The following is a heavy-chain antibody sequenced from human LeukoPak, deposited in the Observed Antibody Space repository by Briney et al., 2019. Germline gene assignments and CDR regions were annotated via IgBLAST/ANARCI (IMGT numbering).Heavy chain of an antibody. CDR2: IYSGGST. J-gene: IGHJ4*02. CDR1: EFTFSSYW. Sequence: GSLRLSCAASEFTFSSYWMSWVRQAPGKGLEWVSVIYSGGSTYYADSVKGRFTISRDNSKNTLYLQMNSLRAEDTAVYYCARAEGSGSYFGYWGQGTLVTVSS. V-gene: IGHV3-53*01. CDR3: ARAEGSGSYFGY. D-gene: IGHD3-10*01.